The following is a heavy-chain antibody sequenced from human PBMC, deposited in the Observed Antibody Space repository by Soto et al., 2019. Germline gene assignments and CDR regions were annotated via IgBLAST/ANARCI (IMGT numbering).Heavy chain of an antibody. V-gene: IGHV4-4*07. CDR1: GADINTYS. CDR3: ARDREAGYNFYYGMDV. D-gene: IGHD6-19*01. J-gene: IGHJ6*02. Sequence: SETLSLTCSVSGADINTYSWTWIRQPAGKGLEWIGRIYTSASINYNPSLRGRVTLSVDTSTNQVSLKLASVTAADTAVYYCARDREAGYNFYYGMDVWGQGTTVTVS. CDR2: IYTSASI.